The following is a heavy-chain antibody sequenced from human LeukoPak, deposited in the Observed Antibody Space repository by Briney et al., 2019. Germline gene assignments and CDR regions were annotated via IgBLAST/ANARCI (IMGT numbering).Heavy chain of an antibody. CDR1: GFTFSSYA. J-gene: IGHJ4*02. CDR3: ANTNSGWYYFDY. CDR2: ISGSGGST. Sequence: PGGSLRLSCAASGFTFSSYAMSWVRQAPGKGLEWVSAISGSGGSTYYADSVKGRFTISGDNSKNTLYLQMNSLRAEDTAVYYCANTNSGWYYFDYWGQGTLVTVSS. V-gene: IGHV3-23*01. D-gene: IGHD6-19*01.